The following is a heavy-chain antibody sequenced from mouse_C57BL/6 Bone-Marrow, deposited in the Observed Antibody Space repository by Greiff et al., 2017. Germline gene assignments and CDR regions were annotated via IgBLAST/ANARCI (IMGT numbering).Heavy chain of an antibody. J-gene: IGHJ2*01. D-gene: IGHD1-1*01. CDR1: GFNIKDDY. CDR2: IDPENGDT. V-gene: IGHV14-4*01. CDR3: TTWGSSCDVDY. Sequence: VQLQQSGAELVRPGASVKLSCTASGFNIKDDYMHWVKQRPEQGLEWIGWIDPENGDTEYASKFQGKATITADTSSNTAYLQLSSLTSEDPAVYYCTTWGSSCDVDYGGQGTTPTVSA.